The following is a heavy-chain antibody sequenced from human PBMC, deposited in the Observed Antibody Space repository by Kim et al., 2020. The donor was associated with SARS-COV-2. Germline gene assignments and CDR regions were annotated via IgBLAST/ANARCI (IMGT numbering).Heavy chain of an antibody. CDR2: IYPGDSDT. V-gene: IGHV5-51*01. J-gene: IGHJ4*02. D-gene: IGHD3-22*01. CDR3: ARVRYDSGGYPSYFAF. Sequence: GESLKISCKGSGYNFTNYWIGWVRQMPGKGLEWMGIIYPGDSDTRYRPSFQGQVTISADKSISTAYLQWSSLRASDTAIYYCARVRYDSGGYPSYFAFWGQGTLVTVSS. CDR1: GYNFTNYW.